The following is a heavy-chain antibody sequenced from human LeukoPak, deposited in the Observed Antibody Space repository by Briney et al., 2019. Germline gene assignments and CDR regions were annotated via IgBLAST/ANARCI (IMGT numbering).Heavy chain of an antibody. CDR2: IYSGGST. J-gene: IGHJ6*02. V-gene: IGHV3-53*01. CDR1: GFTVSSNY. Sequence: GGSLRLSCAASGFTVSSNYMSWVRQAPGKGLEWVSVIYSGGSTYYADSVKGRFTISRDNSKNTLYLQMNSLRAEDTAVYYCARDSGYCSRGSCYAGYYYYYGMDVWGQGTTVTVSS. CDR3: ARDSGYCSRGSCYAGYYYYYGMDV. D-gene: IGHD2-15*01.